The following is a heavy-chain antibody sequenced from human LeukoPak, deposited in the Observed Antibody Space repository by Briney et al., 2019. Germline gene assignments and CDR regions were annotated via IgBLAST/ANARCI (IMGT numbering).Heavy chain of an antibody. V-gene: IGHV4-39*01. CDR3: ARQSISGSSLSYFDY. CDR2: MYYSGSS. J-gene: IGHJ4*02. D-gene: IGHD3-22*01. Sequence: SETLSLTCSVSGGSIISKTSYWGWIRQPPGKGLEWIGSMYYSGSSYYNPSLKSRVTVSVDTSKNQFSLKLSSVTASDTAVYYCARQSISGSSLSYFDYWGQGTLVNVSS. CDR1: GGSIISKTSY.